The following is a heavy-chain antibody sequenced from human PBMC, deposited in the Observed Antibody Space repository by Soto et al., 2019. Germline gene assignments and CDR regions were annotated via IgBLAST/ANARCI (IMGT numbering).Heavy chain of an antibody. Sequence: SETLSLTCTVSGGSIGSQYWTWVRQSPGKGLEWIGHLHFRGYTNYNPSLQSRVTISSARSTNQVSLTLTSVTAADTAVYYCARGPDFVVVPAAEPGDWFDPWGQGTLVTVSS. J-gene: IGHJ5*02. D-gene: IGHD2-2*01. CDR3: ARGPDFVVVPAAEPGDWFDP. V-gene: IGHV4-59*11. CDR1: GGSIGSQY. CDR2: LHFRGYT.